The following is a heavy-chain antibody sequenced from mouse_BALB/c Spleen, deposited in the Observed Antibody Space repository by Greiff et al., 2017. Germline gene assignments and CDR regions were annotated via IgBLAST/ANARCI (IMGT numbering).Heavy chain of an antibody. V-gene: IGHV1S137*01. CDR2: ISTYYGDA. CDR1: GYTFTDYA. CDR3: ARGERYNAMDY. J-gene: IGHJ4*01. Sequence: QVQLQQSGAELVRPGVSVKISCKGSGYTFTDYAMHWVKQSHAKSLEWIGVISTYYGDASYNQKFKGKATMTVDKSSSTAYMELARLTSEDSAIYYCARGERYNAMDYWGQGTSVTVSS.